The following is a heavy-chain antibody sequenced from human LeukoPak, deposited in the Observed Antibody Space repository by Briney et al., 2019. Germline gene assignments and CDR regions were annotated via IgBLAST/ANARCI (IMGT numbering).Heavy chain of an antibody. J-gene: IGHJ4*02. CDR2: MNPNSGNT. CDR1: GYTFTSYD. D-gene: IGHD3-22*01. Sequence: ASVKVSCKASGYTFTSYDINWVRQATGQGLEWMGWMNPNSGNTGYAQKFQGRVTMTRNTSISTVYMELSSLRSEDTAVYYCARDPHYYDSSGYYYVGIDYWGQGTLVTVSS. CDR3: ARDPHYYDSSGYYYVGIDY. V-gene: IGHV1-8*01.